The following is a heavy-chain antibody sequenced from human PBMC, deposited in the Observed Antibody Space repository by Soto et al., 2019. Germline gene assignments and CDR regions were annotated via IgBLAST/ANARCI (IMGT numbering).Heavy chain of an antibody. CDR3: AREEFVAAAGRGGGRRDYYYYGLDV. J-gene: IGHJ6*02. CDR1: GDSVSSNSAA. V-gene: IGHV6-1*01. CDR2: TYYRSKWYN. D-gene: IGHD6-13*01. Sequence: PSQTLSLTCAISGDSVSSNSAAWNWIRQSPSRGLEWLGRTYYRSKWYNDYAVSVQSRITINPDTSKNQFSLQLNSVTPEDTAVYYCAREEFVAAAGRGGGRRDYYYYGLDVWGQGTTVTVSS.